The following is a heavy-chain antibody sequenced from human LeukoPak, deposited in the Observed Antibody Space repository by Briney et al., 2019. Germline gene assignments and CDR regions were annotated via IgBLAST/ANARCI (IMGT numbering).Heavy chain of an antibody. J-gene: IGHJ6*02. D-gene: IGHD3-10*01. V-gene: IGHV3-33*01. CDR3: ARDLSDYYGSGSHRAYYGMDV. CDR1: GFTFSSYG. CDR2: IWYDGSNK. Sequence: AGSLRLSCAASGFTFSSYGMHWVRQAPGKGLEWVAVIWYDGSNKYYADSVKGRFTISRDNSKNTLYLQMNSLRAEDTAVYYCARDLSDYYGSGSHRAYYGMDVWGQGTTVTVSS.